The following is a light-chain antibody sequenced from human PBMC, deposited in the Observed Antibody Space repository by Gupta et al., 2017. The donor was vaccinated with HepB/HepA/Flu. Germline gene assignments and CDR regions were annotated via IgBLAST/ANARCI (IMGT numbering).Light chain of an antibody. V-gene: IGLV2-14*01. Sequence: QSALTQPASVSGSPGQPINIPCTRTSSDIGSYDYVSWYQQSPGRAPKLMIYDVSNRPPGISDRFSGSKSGNTASLTISGLQAEDEADYYCSSYSATGALALFGGGTKVTVL. CDR3: SSYSATGALAL. J-gene: IGLJ2*01. CDR1: SSDIGSYDY. CDR2: DVS.